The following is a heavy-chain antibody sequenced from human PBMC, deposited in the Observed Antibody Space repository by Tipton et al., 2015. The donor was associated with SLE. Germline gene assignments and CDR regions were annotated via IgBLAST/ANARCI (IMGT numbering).Heavy chain of an antibody. J-gene: IGHJ3*02. V-gene: IGHV3-11*01. CDR2: ISSSGSTI. D-gene: IGHD6-19*01. CDR3: ARDGWIGPGAVAKKDAFDI. Sequence: SLRLSCAASGFTFSDYYMSWIRQAPGKGLEWVSYISSSGSTIYYADSVKGRFTISRDNAKNSLYLQMNSLGAEDTAVYYCARDGWIGPGAVAKKDAFDIWGQGTMVTVSS. CDR1: GFTFSDYY.